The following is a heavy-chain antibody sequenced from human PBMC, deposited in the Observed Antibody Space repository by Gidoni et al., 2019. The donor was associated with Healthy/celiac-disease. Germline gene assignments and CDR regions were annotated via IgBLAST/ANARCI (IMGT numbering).Heavy chain of an antibody. V-gene: IGHV4-59*01. CDR3: ARDYSYYYDSSGYLRAFDI. J-gene: IGHJ3*02. Sequence: QVQLQESGPGLVKPSETLSLTCTVPGGSISSYYWSWIRQPPGKGREWIGYIYYSGSTNYNPSLKSRVTISVDTSKNQFSLKLSSVTAADTAVYYCARDYSYYYDSSGYLRAFDIWGQGTMVTVSS. CDR2: IYYSGST. CDR1: GGSISSYY. D-gene: IGHD3-22*01.